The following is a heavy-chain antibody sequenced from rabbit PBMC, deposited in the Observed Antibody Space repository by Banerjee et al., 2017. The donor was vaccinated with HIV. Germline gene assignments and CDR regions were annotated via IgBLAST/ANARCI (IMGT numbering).Heavy chain of an antibody. CDR3: ARDPVGYAGYGYATIFDL. V-gene: IGHV1S40*01. Sequence: QSLEESGGDLVKPGASLTLTCTASGFSFSTSYYICWVRQAPGKGLEWIACIYAGSSGSTYYASWAKGRFTISKTSSTTVTLQMTSLTAADTATYFCARDPVGYAGYGYATIFDLWGPGTLVTVS. CDR2: IYAGSSGST. J-gene: IGHJ4*01. D-gene: IGHD6-1*01. CDR1: GFSFSTSYY.